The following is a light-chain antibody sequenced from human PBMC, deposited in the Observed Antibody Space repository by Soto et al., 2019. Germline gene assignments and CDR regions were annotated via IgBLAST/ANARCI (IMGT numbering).Light chain of an antibody. Sequence: QSALTQPASVSGSRGQSITISCTGTTSDVGYYDHVSWYQQHPGKAPKLMIYDVSTRPSGVSNRFSGSKSGNTASLTISGLQADDEADYYCSSYTSSSTLVVFGGGTKLTVL. CDR3: SSYTSSSTLVV. CDR1: TSDVGYYDH. V-gene: IGLV2-14*01. J-gene: IGLJ3*02. CDR2: DVS.